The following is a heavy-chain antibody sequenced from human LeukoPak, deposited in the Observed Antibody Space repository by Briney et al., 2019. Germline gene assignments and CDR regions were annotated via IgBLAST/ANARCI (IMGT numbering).Heavy chain of an antibody. CDR3: ARDEWQGCSSTSCYVGAFDI. J-gene: IGHJ3*02. Sequence: GGSLRLSCAASGFTFSSYSMNWVRQAPGKGLEWVTSISSSSSYIYYADSVKGRFTISRDNAKNSLYLQMNSLRAEDTAVYYCARDEWQGCSSTSCYVGAFDIWGLGTMVTVSS. D-gene: IGHD2-2*01. CDR2: ISSSSSYI. CDR1: GFTFSSYS. V-gene: IGHV3-21*01.